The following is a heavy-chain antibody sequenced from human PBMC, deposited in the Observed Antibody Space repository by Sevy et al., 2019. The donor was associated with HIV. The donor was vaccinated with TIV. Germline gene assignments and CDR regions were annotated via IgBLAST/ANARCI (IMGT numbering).Heavy chain of an antibody. J-gene: IGHJ5*02. CDR2: ISDSGGST. CDR1: GFTFNSYA. V-gene: IGHV3-23*01. D-gene: IGHD2-2*02. CDR3: AKDPHQLLYSTWFDP. Sequence: GGSLRLSCAASGFTFNSYAMSWVRQAPGKGLEWVSSISDSGGSTYYADSVKGRFTISRDNSKSTLYLQMNSLRAEDTAVYYCAKDPHQLLYSTWFDPWGQGTLVTVSS.